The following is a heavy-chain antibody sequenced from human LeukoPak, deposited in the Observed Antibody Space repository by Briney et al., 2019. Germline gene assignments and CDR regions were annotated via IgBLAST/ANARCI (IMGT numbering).Heavy chain of an antibody. CDR1: GFTFRNYV. J-gene: IGHJ3*02. CDR2: ISYDGNNK. Sequence: GGSLRLSCEASGFTFRNYVIHWVRQAPGKGLEWVALISYDGNNKYSGDSVKGRFTISRDNSKNTLYLQMNSLRAEDTAVYYCAKAVGRDYWNAFDIWGQGTMVTVSS. V-gene: IGHV3-30*04. CDR3: AKAVGRDYWNAFDI. D-gene: IGHD1-1*01.